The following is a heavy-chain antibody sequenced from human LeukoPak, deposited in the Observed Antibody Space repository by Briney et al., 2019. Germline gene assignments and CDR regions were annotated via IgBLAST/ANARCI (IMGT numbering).Heavy chain of an antibody. V-gene: IGHV3-23*01. D-gene: IGHD3-10*01. CDR1: GFTFSAYA. CDR2: IGSDNKP. J-gene: IGHJ4*02. CDR3: ATDRGGSPFDS. Sequence: GGSLRLSCEASGFTFSAYAMTWVRQAPGKGLEWVSSIGSDNKPHYSESVKGRFAISRDNSKSMLFLQLNSLRAEDTAVYYCATDRGGSPFDSWGQGTLVTVSS.